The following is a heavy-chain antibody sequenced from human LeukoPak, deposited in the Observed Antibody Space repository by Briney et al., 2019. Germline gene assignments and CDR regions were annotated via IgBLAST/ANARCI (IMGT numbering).Heavy chain of an antibody. D-gene: IGHD6-19*01. Sequence: GGSLRLSCTVSGFTFCDYAMSWVRQAPGKGLEWVGGIRSKAYVGTTQYDASVKGSFNISRDDYKSIAYLQMNSLKTEDTAVYYCTRARGAVAGMMFDYWGQGTLVTVSS. CDR3: TRARGAVAGMMFDY. CDR1: GFTFCDYA. J-gene: IGHJ4*02. CDR2: IRSKAYVGTT. V-gene: IGHV3-49*04.